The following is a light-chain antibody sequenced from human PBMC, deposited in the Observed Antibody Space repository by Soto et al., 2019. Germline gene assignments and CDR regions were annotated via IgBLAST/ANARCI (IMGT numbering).Light chain of an antibody. Sequence: EIIMTQSPATLSVSPGERATLSCRASQSVRSNLAWYRQRPGQAPRLLIYGTSTRATGIPARFSGSGSGTEFTITIRSLQSEDFDVSYWQQYDSWTPFFTFGPGTKVDLK. CDR3: QQYDSWTPFFT. CDR2: GTS. J-gene: IGKJ3*01. CDR1: QSVRSN. V-gene: IGKV3-15*01.